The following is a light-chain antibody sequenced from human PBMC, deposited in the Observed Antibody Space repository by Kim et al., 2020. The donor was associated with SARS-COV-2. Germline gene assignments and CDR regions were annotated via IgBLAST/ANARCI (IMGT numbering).Light chain of an antibody. CDR3: SSHGVGDNWL. CDR2: GVS. J-gene: IGLJ3*02. Sequence: QSALTQPPSASGSPGQSVTISCTGTSSDIGAYNYVSWYQQHPGKAPKLMIYGVSKRPSGVPDRFSGSKSGNTASLTVSGLQAEDEAEYYCSSHGVGDNWLFGGGTKLTVL. CDR1: SSDIGAYNY. V-gene: IGLV2-8*01.